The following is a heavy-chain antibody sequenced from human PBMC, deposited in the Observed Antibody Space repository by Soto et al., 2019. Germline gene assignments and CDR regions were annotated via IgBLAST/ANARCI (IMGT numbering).Heavy chain of an antibody. CDR1: GFTFSSYW. Sequence: PGGSLRLSCAASGFTFSSYWMHWVRQAPGKGLVWVSHINSDGSSTTYADSVKGRFTISRDNAKNTLYLQMNSLRAEDTAVYYCVRVIVRTSYSDRSGYYFNYWGQGTLVTVSS. V-gene: IGHV3-74*01. D-gene: IGHD3-22*01. CDR2: INSDGSST. CDR3: VRVIVRTSYSDRSGYYFNY. J-gene: IGHJ4*02.